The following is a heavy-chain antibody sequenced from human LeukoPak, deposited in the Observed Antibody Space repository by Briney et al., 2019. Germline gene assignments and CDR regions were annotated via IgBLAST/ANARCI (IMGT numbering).Heavy chain of an antibody. Sequence: ASVKVSCKASGYTFTGYYMHWVRQAPGQGLEWMGWINTNTGNPTYAQGFTGRFVFSLDTSVSTAYPQISSLKAEDTAVYYCARVGLVTPYDAFDIWGQGTMVTVSS. V-gene: IGHV7-4-1*02. D-gene: IGHD3/OR15-3a*01. CDR3: ARVGLVTPYDAFDI. CDR2: INTNTGNP. J-gene: IGHJ3*02. CDR1: GYTFTGYY.